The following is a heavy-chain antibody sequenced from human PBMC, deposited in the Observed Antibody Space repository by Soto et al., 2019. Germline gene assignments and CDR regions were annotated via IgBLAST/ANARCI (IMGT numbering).Heavy chain of an antibody. CDR1: GYTFTGYY. CDR2: INPNSGGT. Sequence: GASVKVSCKASGYTFTGYYMHWVRQAPGQGLEWMGWINPNSGGTNYAQKFQGWVTMTRDTSISTAYMELSRLRSEDTAVYYCATFFYGSGFYYYYGMDVWGQGTTVTVSS. J-gene: IGHJ6*02. V-gene: IGHV1-2*04. D-gene: IGHD3-10*01. CDR3: ATFFYGSGFYYYYGMDV.